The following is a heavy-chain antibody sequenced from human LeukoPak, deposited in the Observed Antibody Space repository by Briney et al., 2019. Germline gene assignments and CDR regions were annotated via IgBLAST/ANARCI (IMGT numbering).Heavy chain of an antibody. CDR1: GFTFDDYG. CDR3: ARVGEYYYDSGGYYPGY. D-gene: IGHD3-22*01. J-gene: IGHJ4*02. CDR2: INWNGGST. V-gene: IGHV3-20*04. Sequence: AGGSLRLSCAASGFTFDDYGMSWVRQAPGKGLEWVSGINWNGGSTGYADSVKGRFTISRDNAKNSLYLQMNSLRAEDTALYYCARVGEYYYDSGGYYPGYWGQGTLVTVSS.